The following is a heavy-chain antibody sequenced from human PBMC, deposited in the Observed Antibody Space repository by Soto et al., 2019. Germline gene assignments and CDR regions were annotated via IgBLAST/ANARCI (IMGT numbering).Heavy chain of an antibody. V-gene: IGHV4-34*01. CDR2: INHSGST. CDR3: ARGAKLRFLEWLYYFDY. D-gene: IGHD3-3*01. J-gene: IGHJ4*02. CDR1: GGSFSGYY. Sequence: SETLSLTCAVYGGSFSGYYWSWVRQPPGKGLEWIGEINHSGSTNYNPSLKSRVTISVDTSKNQFSLKLSSVTAADTAVYYCARGAKLRFLEWLYYFDYWGQGTLVTVSS.